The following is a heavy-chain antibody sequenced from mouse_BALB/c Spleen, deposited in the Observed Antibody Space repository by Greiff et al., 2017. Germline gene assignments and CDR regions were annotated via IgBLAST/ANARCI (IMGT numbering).Heavy chain of an antibody. CDR1: GFTFSSYG. J-gene: IGHJ3*01. CDR3: ARQGDYFAY. CDR2: ISSGGSYT. D-gene: IGHD2-4*01. V-gene: IGHV5-6*02. Sequence: DVKLVESGGDLVKPGGSLKLSCAASGFTFSSYGMSWVRQTPDKRLEWVATISSGGSYTYYPDSVKGRFTISRDNAKNTLYLQMSSLKSEDTAMYYCARQGDYFAYWGQGTLVTVSA.